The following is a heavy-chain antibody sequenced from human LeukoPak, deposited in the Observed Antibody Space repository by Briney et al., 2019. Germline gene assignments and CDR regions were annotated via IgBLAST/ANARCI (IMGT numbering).Heavy chain of an antibody. J-gene: IGHJ4*02. Sequence: GASVKVSCKASGGTFSSYAISWVRQAPGQGLEWMGRIIPILGIANYAQKFQGRVTITADKSTSTAYMELSSLGSEDTAVYYCARVGGSYSFDYWGQGTLVTVSS. D-gene: IGHD1-26*01. V-gene: IGHV1-69*04. CDR2: IIPILGIA. CDR3: ARVGGSYSFDY. CDR1: GGTFSSYA.